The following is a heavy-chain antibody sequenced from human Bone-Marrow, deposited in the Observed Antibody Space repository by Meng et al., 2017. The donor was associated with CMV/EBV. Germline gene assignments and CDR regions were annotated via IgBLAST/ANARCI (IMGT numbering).Heavy chain of an antibody. V-gene: IGHV4-34*01. J-gene: IGHJ4*02. D-gene: IGHD3-22*01. CDR2: INHSGST. CDR1: GGSFSGYY. Sequence: VALPRWGPVLLRPSETLALTCAVYGGSFSGYYWSWIRQPPGKGLEWIGEINHSGSTNYNPSLKSRVTISVDTSKNQFSLKLSSVTAADTAVYYCARGVDYYDSSGYYYWGQGTLVTVSS. CDR3: ARGVDYYDSSGYYY.